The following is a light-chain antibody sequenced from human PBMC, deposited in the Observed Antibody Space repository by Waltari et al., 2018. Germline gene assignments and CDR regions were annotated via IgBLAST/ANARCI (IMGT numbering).Light chain of an antibody. CDR2: DDS. Sequence: SYVLTQSPAVSVAAGETARISWGGDNIGTKSVHWFQQKPGEAPVVVLSDDSKRPAGIPVRFSCSQSGNTATPTLSSVEAGDEADYYCQVWNSNYDPWVFGGGTKLTVL. J-gene: IGLJ3*02. CDR3: QVWNSNYDPWV. CDR1: NIGTKS. V-gene: IGLV3-21*02.